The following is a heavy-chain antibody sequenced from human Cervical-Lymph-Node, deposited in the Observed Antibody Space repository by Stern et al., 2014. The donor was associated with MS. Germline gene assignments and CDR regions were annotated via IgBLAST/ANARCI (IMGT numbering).Heavy chain of an antibody. V-gene: IGHV1-2*06. Sequence: MQLVESGAEVKKPGASVKVSCRTSGDKFTSYYIHWVRQAPGKGLEWMGRLNDGGSAPALLQPFHDRIAMTRNTSFSTAYIKLSKVPTSDTPVYYCGRWSTVSPPDYWGRGTLVAVSS. CDR1: GDKFTSYY. CDR3: GRWSTVSPPDY. CDR2: LNDGGSAP. J-gene: IGHJ4*02. D-gene: IGHD4-17*01.